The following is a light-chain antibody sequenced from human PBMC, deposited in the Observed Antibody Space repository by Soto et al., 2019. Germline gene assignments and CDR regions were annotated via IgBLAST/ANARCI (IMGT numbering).Light chain of an antibody. CDR1: QSVGSD. Sequence: EIVMTQSPATLSVSPGERTTLSCRGSQSVGSDLAWYQQTPGQAPRLVIYDIFARATGVPTRISGSGAGPEFTLTISSLQPEDVEVYYCQQYNRWTLTFGGGTKVDIK. CDR2: DIF. V-gene: IGKV3-15*01. J-gene: IGKJ4*01. CDR3: QQYNRWTLT.